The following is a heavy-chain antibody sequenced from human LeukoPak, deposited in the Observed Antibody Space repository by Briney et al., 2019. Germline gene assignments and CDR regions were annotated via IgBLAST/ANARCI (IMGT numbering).Heavy chain of an antibody. CDR3: ARDLNPRRVYYYYGVDV. D-gene: IGHD1-14*01. Sequence: GRSLRLSCAVSGFTFSSYAMHWVRQAPGKGLEWVAVISDDGSTEYYADSVRGRFTISRDNSKNTLYLQMNGLRAEDTAVYYCARDLNPRRVYYYYGVDVWGQGTTVTVSS. CDR2: ISDDGSTE. J-gene: IGHJ6*02. CDR1: GFTFSSYA. V-gene: IGHV3-30-3*01.